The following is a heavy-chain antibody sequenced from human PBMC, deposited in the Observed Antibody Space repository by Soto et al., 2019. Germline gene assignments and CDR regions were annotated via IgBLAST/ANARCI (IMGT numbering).Heavy chain of an antibody. V-gene: IGHV3-23*01. CDR1: GFTFSSYA. CDR2: VSGSGGST. J-gene: IGHJ4*02. Sequence: GGSLRLSCAASGFTFSSYAMSWVRQAPGRGLEWVSAVSGSGGSTYYADSVKGRFTISRDNSKNTLYLQMNSLRAEDTAVYYCAKGRGYKVVATMGYWGQGTLVTVSS. CDR3: AKGRGYKVVATMGY. D-gene: IGHD5-12*01.